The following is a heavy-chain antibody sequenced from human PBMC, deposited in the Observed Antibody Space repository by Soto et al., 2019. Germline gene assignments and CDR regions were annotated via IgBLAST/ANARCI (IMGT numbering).Heavy chain of an antibody. Sequence: QVQLVQSGAEVKKPGSSVKVSCKASGGTFSSYAISWVRQAPGQGLEWMGGIIPIFGTADYAQKFQGRVTITADECTSTAYKDLSRLGSEDTAVYYCARPPSYYYYYGMDVWGQGTTVTVSS. CDR1: GGTFSSYA. V-gene: IGHV1-69*12. CDR2: IIPIFGTA. CDR3: ARPPSYYYYYGMDV. J-gene: IGHJ6*02.